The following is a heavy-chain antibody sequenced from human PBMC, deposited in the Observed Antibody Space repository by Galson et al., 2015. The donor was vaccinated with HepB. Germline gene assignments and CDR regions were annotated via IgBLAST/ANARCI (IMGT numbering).Heavy chain of an antibody. CDR2: INPSGGST. CDR1: GYTFTGYY. V-gene: IGHV1-46*01. CDR3: ARGTWQCTDTSCKYYYYYYMDV. J-gene: IGHJ6*03. Sequence: SVKVSCKAFGYTFTGYYMHWVRQAPGQGLEWMGVINPSGGSTKYAQKFHDRVIMTRDTSTTTVYMELSSLKSDDTAVYYCARGTWQCTDTSCKYYYYYYMDVWGKGTTVTVSS. D-gene: IGHD2-2*01.